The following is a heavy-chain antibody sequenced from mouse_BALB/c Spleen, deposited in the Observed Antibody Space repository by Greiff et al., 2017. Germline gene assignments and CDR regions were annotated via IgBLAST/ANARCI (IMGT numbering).Heavy chain of an antibody. J-gene: IGHJ4*01. CDR3: AREGRLRSYYAMDY. V-gene: IGHV1-69*02. CDR2: IDPSDSYT. CDR1: GYTFTSYW. D-gene: IGHD1-2*01. Sequence: QVQLQQPGAELVKPGASVKLSCKASGYTFTSYWMHWVKQRPGQGLEWIGEIDPSDSYTNYNQKFKGKATLTVDKSSSTAYMQLSSLTSEDSAVYYCAREGRLRSYYAMDYWGQGTSVTVSS.